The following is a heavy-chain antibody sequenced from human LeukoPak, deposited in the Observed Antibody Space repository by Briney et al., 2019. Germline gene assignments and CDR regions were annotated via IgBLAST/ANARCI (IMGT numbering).Heavy chain of an antibody. V-gene: IGHV1-46*01. Sequence: ASVKVSCKASGYTFTSYYMHWVRQAPGQGLEWMGIINPSGGSTSYAQKFQGRVTMTRDTSTSTVYMELSSLRSEDTAVYYGASPSYYDFWSGYYPLDYWGQGTLVTVSS. CDR2: INPSGGST. CDR3: ASPSYYDFWSGYYPLDY. D-gene: IGHD3-3*01. CDR1: GYTFTSYY. J-gene: IGHJ4*02.